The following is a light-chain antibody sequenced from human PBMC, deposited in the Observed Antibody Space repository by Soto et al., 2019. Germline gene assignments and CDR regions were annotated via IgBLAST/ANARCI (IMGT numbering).Light chain of an antibody. CDR3: SSYAGSGTWM. V-gene: IGLV2-14*01. CDR2: EVS. J-gene: IGLJ3*02. CDR1: SSDVGGYNY. Sequence: QSVLTQPASVSGSPGQSITISCTGSSSDVGGYNYVSWYQQHPGKAPKLMIYEVSNRPSGISNRFSGSKSGNTASLTLSGLQAEDEADYYCSSYAGSGTWMFGGGTKLTVL.